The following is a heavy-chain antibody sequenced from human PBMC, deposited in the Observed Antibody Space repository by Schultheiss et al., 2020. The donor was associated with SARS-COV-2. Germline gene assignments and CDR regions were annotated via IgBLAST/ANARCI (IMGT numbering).Heavy chain of an antibody. CDR2: ISSDGSDK. Sequence: GGSLRLSCAASGFTFSAYAMHWVRQAPGKGLEWVAVISSDGSDKFYADSVKGRFTISRDNSKNTLYLQMNSLRAEDTAVYYCARGLRGVVVVPAARIPLDYWGQGTLVTVSS. J-gene: IGHJ4*02. V-gene: IGHV3-30*04. D-gene: IGHD2-2*01. CDR1: GFTFSAYA. CDR3: ARGLRGVVVVPAARIPLDY.